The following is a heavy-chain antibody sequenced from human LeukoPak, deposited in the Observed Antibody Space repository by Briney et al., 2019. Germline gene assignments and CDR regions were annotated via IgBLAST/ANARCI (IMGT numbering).Heavy chain of an antibody. V-gene: IGHV3-66*01. CDR2: IYSGGST. CDR3: ARIFIAFDY. Sequence: GGSLRLSCAASGFTFSNYGMSWVRQAPGKGLEWVSVIYSGGSTYYADSVKGRFTISRDNSKNTLYLQMNSLRAEDTAVYYCARIFIAFDYWGQGTLVTVSS. J-gene: IGHJ4*02. CDR1: GFTFSNYG. D-gene: IGHD3-16*02.